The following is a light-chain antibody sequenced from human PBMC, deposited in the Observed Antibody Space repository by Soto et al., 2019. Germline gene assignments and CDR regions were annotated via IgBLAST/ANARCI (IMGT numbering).Light chain of an antibody. CDR3: QSYDSSLSGYVL. V-gene: IGLV1-40*01. CDR2: VNS. Sequence: QSVLTQPPSVSGPPGQRVTISCTGSSSNIGAGYDVHWYQQLPGTAPKLLIYVNSNRPSGVPDRFSGSKSGTSASLAITGLQAEDEADYYCQSYDSSLSGYVLFGGGTQLTVL. CDR1: SSNIGAGYD. J-gene: IGLJ2*01.